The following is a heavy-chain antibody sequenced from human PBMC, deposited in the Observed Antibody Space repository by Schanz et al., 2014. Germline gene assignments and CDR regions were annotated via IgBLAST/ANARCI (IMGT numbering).Heavy chain of an antibody. CDR3: AKQHIVRGVIYLNWFES. CDR2: INSVGSNT. CDR1: GFTFSSHW. Sequence: EVQLVQSGGGLVQPGGSLRLSCAASGFTFSSHWMHWVRQDPGKGLVWVARINSVGSNTDYADSVTGRFTISRDNAKNTLYLQMNTLRAEDTAVYYCAKQHIVRGVIYLNWFESWGQGTLVTVSS. J-gene: IGHJ5*01. D-gene: IGHD3-10*01. V-gene: IGHV3-74*01.